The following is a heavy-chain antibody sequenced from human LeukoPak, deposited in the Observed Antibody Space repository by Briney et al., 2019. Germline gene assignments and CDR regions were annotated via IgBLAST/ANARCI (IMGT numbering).Heavy chain of an antibody. J-gene: IGHJ5*02. CDR1: GFTFSSYA. CDR2: ISSDGNNK. V-gene: IGHV3-30*18. Sequence: GGSLRLSCAASGFTFSSYAMSWVRQAPGKGLEWVAVISSDGNNKYYADSVKGRFTISRDNSKNTLYLQMNSLRADDTAVYYCAKYYDLFTGYYAIDPWGQGTLVIVSS. CDR3: AKYYDLFTGYYAIDP. D-gene: IGHD3-9*01.